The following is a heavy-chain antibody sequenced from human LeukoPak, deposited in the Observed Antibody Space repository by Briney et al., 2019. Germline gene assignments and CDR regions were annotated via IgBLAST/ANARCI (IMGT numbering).Heavy chain of an antibody. CDR2: IYYTGST. CDR3: ARDYRLTQIQY. Sequence: SETLSLTCTVSGGSISSSSYYWAWIRQPPGKGLEWIGSIYYTGSTYYNPSLKSRVTISVDTSKNQFSLRLSSVTTADTAVYYCARDYRLTQIQYWGQGTLVTVSS. CDR1: GGSISSSSYY. V-gene: IGHV4-39*07. J-gene: IGHJ1*01. D-gene: IGHD1-26*01.